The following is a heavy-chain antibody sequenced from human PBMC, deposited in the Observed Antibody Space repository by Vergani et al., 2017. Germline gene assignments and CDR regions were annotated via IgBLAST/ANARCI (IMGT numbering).Heavy chain of an antibody. J-gene: IGHJ5*02. Sequence: QLQESGPGLVKPSATLSLTCSVSGASIRSSNYYWGWIRQPPGKGLEWVANIKLDGSEKYYVDSMKGRFTISRDNAKNSLYLQMNSLRAEDTAMYYCARKPYSSSWYNWFDPWGQGTLVTVSS. D-gene: IGHD6-13*01. CDR2: IKLDGSEK. CDR3: ARKPYSSSWYNWFDP. CDR1: GASIRSSNYY. V-gene: IGHV3-7*01.